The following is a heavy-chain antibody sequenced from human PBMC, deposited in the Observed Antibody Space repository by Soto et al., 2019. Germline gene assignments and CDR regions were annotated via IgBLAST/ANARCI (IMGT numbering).Heavy chain of an antibody. CDR2: IKACGNEK. J-gene: IGHJ4*02. V-gene: IGHV3-7*05. Sequence: DVQLVESGGGLVQPGGSLRLSCAASGFTFSTYSMSWARQAPGKGLEWVAMIKACGNEKYYVDSVKGRFTISRDNTENSPYLQMNSLRVEDTAMYFCARDWRSGYTYSLDCWGQGTLVTVSS. CDR3: ARDWRSGYTYSLDC. CDR1: GFTFSTYS. D-gene: IGHD5-12*01.